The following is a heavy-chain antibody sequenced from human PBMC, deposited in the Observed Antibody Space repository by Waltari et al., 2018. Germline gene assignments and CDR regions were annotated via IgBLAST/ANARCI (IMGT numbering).Heavy chain of an antibody. CDR1: GFPFSSYE. CDR2: ISSSGSTI. Sequence: EVQLVESGGGLVQPGGSLRLSCAASGFPFSSYEMKWVRQAPGKGLEWVSYISSSGSTIYYADSVKGRFTISRDNAKNSLYLQMNSLRAEDTAVYYCAREDLGTMVRGGYDYWGQGTLVTVSS. CDR3: AREDLGTMVRGGYDY. J-gene: IGHJ4*02. V-gene: IGHV3-48*03. D-gene: IGHD3-10*01.